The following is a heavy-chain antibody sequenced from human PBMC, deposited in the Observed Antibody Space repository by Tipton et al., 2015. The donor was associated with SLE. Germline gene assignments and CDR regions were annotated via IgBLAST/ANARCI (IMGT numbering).Heavy chain of an antibody. CDR1: NGSSTVYY. CDR3: ARDSGDFGDCFDY. V-gene: IGHV4-34*01. D-gene: IGHD3-16*01. Sequence: TLSLTCTVYNGSSTVYYWTWIRQPPGKGLEWIGEIAHRGTTNYNPSLKSRVTMSVDTSKNQFSLKLSSVTAADTAVYYCARDSGDFGDCFDYWGQGTLVTVSS. J-gene: IGHJ4*02. CDR2: IAHRGTT.